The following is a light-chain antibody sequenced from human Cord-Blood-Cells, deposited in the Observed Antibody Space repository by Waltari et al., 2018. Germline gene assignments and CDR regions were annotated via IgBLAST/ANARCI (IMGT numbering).Light chain of an antibody. J-gene: IGKJ1*01. V-gene: IGKV3-15*01. Sequence: EIVMTQSPATLSVSPGERATISCRASQSVSINLAWYQQKPGQAPRLLIYGASTRATGIPARFSGSGSGTEFTLTISSLQSEDFAVYYCQQYNNWPPWTFGQGTKVEIK. CDR2: GAS. CDR3: QQYNNWPPWT. CDR1: QSVSIN.